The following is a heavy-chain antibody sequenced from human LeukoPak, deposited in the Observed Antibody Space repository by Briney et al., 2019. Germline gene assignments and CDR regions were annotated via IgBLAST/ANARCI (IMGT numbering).Heavy chain of an antibody. CDR2: ISGSGGST. Sequence: GGSLRLSCAASGFTFSSYAMSWVRQAPGKGLEWVSAISGSGGSTYYADSVKGRFTISRDNSKNTLYLQMDSLGAEDTAVYYCAKDLGYYDSSGPPYYFDYWGQGTLVTVSS. D-gene: IGHD3-22*01. J-gene: IGHJ4*02. V-gene: IGHV3-23*01. CDR1: GFTFSSYA. CDR3: AKDLGYYDSSGPPYYFDY.